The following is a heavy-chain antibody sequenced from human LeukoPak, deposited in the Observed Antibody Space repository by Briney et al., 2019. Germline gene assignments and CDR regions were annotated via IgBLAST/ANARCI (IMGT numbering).Heavy chain of an antibody. CDR3: ARDRSIVVVPAAIIRPHNWFDP. CDR1: GGTFSSYA. J-gene: IGHJ5*02. V-gene: IGHV1-69*13. Sequence: SVKVSCKASGGTFSSYAISWVRQAPGQGLEWMGGIIPIFGTANYAQKFQGRVTITADESTSTAYMELSSLRSEDTAVYYCARDRSIVVVPAAIIRPHNWFDPWGQGTLVTVSS. CDR2: IIPIFGTA. D-gene: IGHD2-2*01.